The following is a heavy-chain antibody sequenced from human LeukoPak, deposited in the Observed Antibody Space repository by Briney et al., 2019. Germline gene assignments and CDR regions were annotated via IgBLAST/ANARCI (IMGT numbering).Heavy chain of an antibody. V-gene: IGHV3-53*01. D-gene: IGHD4-11*01. CDR2: IYSGGST. CDR3: ARETYSNYGGYAFDI. CDR1: GFTVSSNY. J-gene: IGHJ3*02. Sequence: GGSLRLSCAASGFTVSSNYMSWVRQAPGKGLEWVSVIYSGGSTYYADSVKGRFTISRDNSKNTLYLQMNSLRAEDTAVYYCARETYSNYGGYAFDIWGQGTMVTVSS.